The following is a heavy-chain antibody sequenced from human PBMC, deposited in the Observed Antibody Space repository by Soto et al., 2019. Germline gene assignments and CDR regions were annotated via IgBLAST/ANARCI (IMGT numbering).Heavy chain of an antibody. V-gene: IGHV1-3*01. Sequence: GSSVQVSCKASGYTFTSYGIHWVRQAPGQRLEWMGWINAANGDTKYSPKFQGRVTITRDTSASTAYMELSSLRSEDTAVYYCVRRHVSATGLDWFASRGKRARVTVSS. CDR2: INAANGDT. CDR1: GYTFTSYG. CDR3: VRRHVSATGLDWFAS. J-gene: IGHJ5*01. D-gene: IGHD6-13*01.